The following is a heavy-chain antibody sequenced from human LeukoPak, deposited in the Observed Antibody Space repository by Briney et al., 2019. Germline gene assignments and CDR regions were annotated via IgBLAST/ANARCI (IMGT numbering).Heavy chain of an antibody. D-gene: IGHD5-12*01. CDR1: GYTLTELS. V-gene: IGHV1-24*01. CDR2: FDPEDGET. Sequence: ASAKVSCKVSGYTLTELSMHWVRQAPGKGLEWMGGFDPEDGETIYAQKFQGRVTMTEDTSTDTAYMELSSLRSEDTAVYYCAIKSGSYYYYYMDVWGKGTTVTVSS. J-gene: IGHJ6*03. CDR3: AIKSGSYYYYYMDV.